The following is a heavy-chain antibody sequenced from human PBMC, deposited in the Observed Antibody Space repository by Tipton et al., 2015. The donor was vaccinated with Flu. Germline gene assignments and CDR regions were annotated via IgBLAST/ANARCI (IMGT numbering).Heavy chain of an antibody. J-gene: IGHJ6*02. D-gene: IGHD6-13*01. Sequence: SGFTFDDYGMSWVRHSPGKRLEWVAGINWHGNSADYADSVKGRFTISRDNARNSLYLQMNSLRSEDTALYYCVKDRSSSSSMDYYYYFAMGVWGQGTTVTVSS. CDR1: GFTFDDYG. CDR2: INWHGNSA. V-gene: IGHV3-20*03. CDR3: VKDRSSSSSMDYYYYFAMGV.